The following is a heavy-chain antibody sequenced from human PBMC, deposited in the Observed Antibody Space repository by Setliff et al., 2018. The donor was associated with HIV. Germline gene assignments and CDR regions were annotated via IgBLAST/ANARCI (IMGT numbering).Heavy chain of an antibody. CDR2: ISGYSGNT. D-gene: IGHD6-19*01. CDR1: GYTFTSYG. CDR3: ARVQWVVSSNVGLDY. V-gene: IGHV1-18*01. Sequence: ASVKVSCKTSGYTFTSYGISWLRQAPGQGLEWMGWISGYSGNTNYAQKFQDRVTMTTDTPTSTVYMELRSLRSDDTAVYYCARVQWVVSSNVGLDYWGQGTLVTVSS. J-gene: IGHJ4*02.